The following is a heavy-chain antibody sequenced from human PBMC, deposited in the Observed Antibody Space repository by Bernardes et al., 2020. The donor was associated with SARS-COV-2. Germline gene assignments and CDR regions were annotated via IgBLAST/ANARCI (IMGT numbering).Heavy chain of an antibody. CDR3: ARDTYYYDSSGYYPHWYFDL. CDR2: INHSGST. Sequence: SETLSLTCAVYGGSFSGYYWSWIRQPPGKGLEWIGEINHSGSTNYNPSLKSRVTISVDTSKNQFSLKLSSVTAADTAVYYCARDTYYYDSSGYYPHWYFDLWGRGTLVTVSS. J-gene: IGHJ2*01. V-gene: IGHV4-34*01. CDR1: GGSFSGYY. D-gene: IGHD3-22*01.